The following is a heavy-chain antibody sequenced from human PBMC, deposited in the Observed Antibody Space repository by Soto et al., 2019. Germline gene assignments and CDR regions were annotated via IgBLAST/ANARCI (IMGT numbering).Heavy chain of an antibody. J-gene: IGHJ4*02. Sequence: NPSESLSLTCTVAGGSISSSSYYWGWIRQPPGKGLEWIGSIYYSGSTYYNPSLKSRVTISVDTSKNQFSLKLSSVTAADTAVYYCARLPMTTVTDYFDYWGQGTLVTVSS. CDR3: ARLPMTTVTDYFDY. CDR1: GGSISSSSYY. V-gene: IGHV4-39*01. CDR2: IYYSGST. D-gene: IGHD4-17*01.